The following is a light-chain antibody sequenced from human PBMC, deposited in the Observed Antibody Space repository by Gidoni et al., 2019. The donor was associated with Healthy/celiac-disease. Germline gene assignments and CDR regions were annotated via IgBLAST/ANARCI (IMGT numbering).Light chain of an antibody. Sequence: EIVVTQYPATLSLSPGERATLSCRASQSVSSYLAWYQQKPGQAPRLLIYDASNRATGLPARFSGSGSGTAFPLTISSLEPEDFAVYYCQQRSNWPITFGQGTRLEIK. CDR2: DAS. J-gene: IGKJ5*01. V-gene: IGKV3-11*01. CDR1: QSVSSY. CDR3: QQRSNWPIT.